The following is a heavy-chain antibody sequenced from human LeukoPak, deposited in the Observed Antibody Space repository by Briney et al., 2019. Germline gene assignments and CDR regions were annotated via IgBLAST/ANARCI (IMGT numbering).Heavy chain of an antibody. CDR3: AREMAAAGSYGMDV. CDR2: ISYDGSNK. V-gene: IGHV3-30*03. CDR1: GFTFSSYS. D-gene: IGHD6-13*01. Sequence: GGSLRLSCAGSGFTFSSYSMNWVRQAPGKGLEWVAVISYDGSNKYYADSVKGRFTISRDNSKNTLYLQMNSLRAEDTAVYYCAREMAAAGSYGMDVWGQGTTVTVSS. J-gene: IGHJ6*02.